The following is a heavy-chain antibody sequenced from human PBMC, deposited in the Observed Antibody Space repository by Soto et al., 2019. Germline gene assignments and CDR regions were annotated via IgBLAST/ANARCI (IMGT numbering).Heavy chain of an antibody. CDR3: AKECSGGSGYSGFYYYCGMDV. D-gene: IGHD2-15*01. V-gene: IGHV3-23*01. CDR2: ISGSGDAT. Sequence: QLLESGGGLIQPGGSLRLSCAASGFTFSSYGMTWVRQAPGKGLEWVSAISGSGDATYYADSVKGRFTIFRDYSKNTLYLQMNGQRAVDTAVSYCAKECSGGSGYSGFYYYCGMDVWGPGTAVTVSS. J-gene: IGHJ6*02. CDR1: GFTFSSYG.